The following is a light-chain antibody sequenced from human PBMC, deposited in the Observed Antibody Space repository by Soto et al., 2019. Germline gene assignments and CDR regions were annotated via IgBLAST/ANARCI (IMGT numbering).Light chain of an antibody. V-gene: IGKV1-27*01. Sequence: DIQMTQSPSSLSASVGDRVTITCRASQGISDYLAWYQQKPGKVPKLLIYGASALQSGVPSRFSGSGSGTDFTLTISSLQPEDVATYYCQKYNSAAFTFGPGTKVDIK. J-gene: IGKJ3*01. CDR1: QGISDY. CDR2: GAS. CDR3: QKYNSAAFT.